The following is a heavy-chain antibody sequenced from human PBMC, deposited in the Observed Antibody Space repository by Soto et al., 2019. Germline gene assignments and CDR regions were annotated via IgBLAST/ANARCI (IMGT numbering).Heavy chain of an antibody. J-gene: IGHJ4*02. Sequence: QVQLQQWGAGLLKPSETLSLTCAVYGGSFSGYYWSWIRQPPGKGLEWIGEINHSGSTNYNPSLKSRVTISVDTSKNQFSLKLSSVTAADTAVYYCAKSGGWYYDFWSGYSKGRYFDYWGQGTLVTVSS. CDR3: AKSGGWYYDFWSGYSKGRYFDY. CDR2: INHSGST. V-gene: IGHV4-34*01. D-gene: IGHD3-3*01. CDR1: GGSFSGYY.